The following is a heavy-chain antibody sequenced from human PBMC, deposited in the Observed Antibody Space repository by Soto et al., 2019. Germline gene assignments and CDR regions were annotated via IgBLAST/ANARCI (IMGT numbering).Heavy chain of an antibody. CDR3: ARDRYDSSGYHFDY. J-gene: IGHJ4*02. D-gene: IGHD3-22*01. CDR2: IYYSGST. V-gene: IGHV4-31*03. CDR1: GGSISSGGYY. Sequence: SETLSLTCTVSGGSISSGGYYWSWIRQHPGKGLEWIGYIYYSGSTYYNPSLKSRVTISVDTSKNQFSLKLSSVTAADTAVYYCARDRYDSSGYHFDYWGQGTLVTVSS.